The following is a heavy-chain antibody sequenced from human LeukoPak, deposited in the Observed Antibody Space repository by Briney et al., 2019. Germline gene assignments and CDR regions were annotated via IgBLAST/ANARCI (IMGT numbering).Heavy chain of an antibody. Sequence: GGSLRLSCVASGFTFSSHWMSWVRQVPGKGLEWVANIKQDGSERYYVDSVEGRFTISRDNAKNSLYLQMNSLRVEDTAFYYCAREVAAIGTKNFDYWGQGTLVTVSS. J-gene: IGHJ4*02. CDR3: AREVAAIGTKNFDY. V-gene: IGHV3-7*01. D-gene: IGHD2-15*01. CDR2: IKQDGSER. CDR1: GFTFSSHW.